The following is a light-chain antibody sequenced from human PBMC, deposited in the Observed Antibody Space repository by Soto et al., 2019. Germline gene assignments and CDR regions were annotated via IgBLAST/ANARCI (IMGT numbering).Light chain of an antibody. Sequence: QSVLTQPPSVSAAPGQTVTISCSGSSSNIGNNYVSWYQQLPGTAPKLLIYDNIKRPSGLPDRFSGSKSGTSATLGITGLQTGDEADYYCGTWDSSLGAVVFGGGTKLTVL. CDR2: DNI. CDR1: SSNIGNNY. V-gene: IGLV1-51*01. J-gene: IGLJ2*01. CDR3: GTWDSSLGAVV.